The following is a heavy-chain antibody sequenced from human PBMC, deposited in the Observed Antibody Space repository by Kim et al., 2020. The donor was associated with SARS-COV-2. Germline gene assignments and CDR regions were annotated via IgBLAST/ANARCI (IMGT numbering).Heavy chain of an antibody. CDR3: ARALGPAGKRDDY. Sequence: GGSLRLSCAASGFTLSNYWMHWVRQAPGKGLVWVSRINSDGSRTNYADSVKGRFTISRDNAKNTLYLQMNSLRAEDTAVYYCARALGPAGKRDDYWGQGTLVTVSS. V-gene: IGHV3-74*01. D-gene: IGHD6-13*01. J-gene: IGHJ4*02. CDR2: INSDGSRT. CDR1: GFTLSNYW.